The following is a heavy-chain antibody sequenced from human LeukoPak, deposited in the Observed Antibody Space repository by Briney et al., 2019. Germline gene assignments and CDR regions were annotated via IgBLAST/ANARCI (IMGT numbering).Heavy chain of an antibody. V-gene: IGHV1-46*01. CDR3: ARDTDSYDSSGYYYS. CDR1: GYTFTSYY. CDR2: INPTYGST. D-gene: IGHD3-22*01. Sequence: ASVKVSRKASGYTFTSYYMHWVRQAPGQGLEWMGIINPTYGSTTYAQKFQGRVTMTRDTSTSTVYMELSSLRSEDTAVYYCARDTDSYDSSGYYYSWGQGTLVTVSS. J-gene: IGHJ4*02.